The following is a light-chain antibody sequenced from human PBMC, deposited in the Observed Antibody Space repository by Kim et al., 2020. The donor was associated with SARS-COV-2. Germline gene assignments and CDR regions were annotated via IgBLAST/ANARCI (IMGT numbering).Light chain of an antibody. V-gene: IGLV3-1*01. CDR2: QDS. CDR1: KLGDKY. CDR3: QAWEGSNVV. Sequence: SYELTQPPSVSVSPGQTASITCSGDKLGDKYACWYQQKPGQSPVLVIYQDSKRPSGIPERFSGSNSGNTATLTISGTQAMDEADYYCQAWEGSNVVFGGGTQLTVL. J-gene: IGLJ2*01.